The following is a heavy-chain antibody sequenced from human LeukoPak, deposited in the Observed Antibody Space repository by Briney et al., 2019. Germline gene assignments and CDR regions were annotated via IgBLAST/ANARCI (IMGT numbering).Heavy chain of an antibody. CDR1: GGSISSSSYY. D-gene: IGHD3-22*01. J-gene: IGHJ3*02. V-gene: IGHV4-39*07. CDR3: ARETMYYYDSSGYPDAFDI. Sequence: SETLSLTCTVSGGSISSSSYYWGWIRQPPGKGLEWIGSIYYSGSTYYDPSLKSRVTISVDTSKNQFSLKLSSVTAADTAVYYCARETMYYYDSSGYPDAFDIWGQGTMVTVSS. CDR2: IYYSGST.